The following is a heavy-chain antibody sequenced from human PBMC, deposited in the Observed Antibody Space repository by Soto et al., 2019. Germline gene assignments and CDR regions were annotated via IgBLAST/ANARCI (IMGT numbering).Heavy chain of an antibody. CDR1: GGTFSSYA. CDR2: IIPIFGTA. Sequence: QVQLVQSGAEVRKPGSSVKVSCKASGGTFSSYAISWVRQAPGQGLEWLGGIIPIFGTANYAQKFQGRVTITADESTSTAYMELSSLRSEDTAVYYCARDQVTIFGVVNNWFDPWGQGTLVTVSS. CDR3: ARDQVTIFGVVNNWFDP. D-gene: IGHD3-3*01. V-gene: IGHV1-69*01. J-gene: IGHJ5*02.